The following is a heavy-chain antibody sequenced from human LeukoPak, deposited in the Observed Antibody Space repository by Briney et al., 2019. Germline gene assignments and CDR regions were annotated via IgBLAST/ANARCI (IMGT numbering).Heavy chain of an antibody. CDR1: GFTFSSYA. CDR3: AKDLVPYDFWSGFDY. V-gene: IGHV3-23*01. J-gene: IGHJ4*02. Sequence: GGSLRLSCVASGFTFSSYAMSWVRQAPGKGLEWVSAISGRGGSTYYADSVKGRFTISRDNSKNTLYLQMNSLRAEDTAVYYCAKDLVPYDFWSGFDYWGQGTLVTVSS. D-gene: IGHD3-3*01. CDR2: ISGRGGST.